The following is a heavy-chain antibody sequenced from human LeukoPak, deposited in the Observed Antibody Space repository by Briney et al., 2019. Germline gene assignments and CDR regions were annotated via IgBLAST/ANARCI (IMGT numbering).Heavy chain of an antibody. J-gene: IGHJ4*02. V-gene: IGHV4-38-2*02. CDR1: GYSISSGYY. D-gene: IGHD6-19*01. CDR3: ARARQDSSGWYDY. Sequence: SETLSLTCTVSGYSISSGYYWGWIRQPPGKGLEWIGSIYHSGSTYYNPSLKSRVTISVDTSKNQFSLKLSSVTAADTAVYYCARARQDSSGWYDYWGQGTLVTVSS. CDR2: IYHSGST.